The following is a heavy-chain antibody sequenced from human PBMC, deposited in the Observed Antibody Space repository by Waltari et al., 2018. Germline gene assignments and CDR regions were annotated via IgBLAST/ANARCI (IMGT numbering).Heavy chain of an antibody. J-gene: IGHJ4*02. V-gene: IGHV3-30*18. Sequence: QVQLVESGGGVVQPGSSVRSSCAASGLPFSSYGMHWVRQAPGKGLEGVVVISYDGSNKYYADSVKGRFTISRDNSKNTLYLQMNSLRAEDTAVYYCAKEVSFDYWGQGTLVTVSS. CDR2: ISYDGSNK. CDR3: AKEVSFDY. CDR1: GLPFSSYG.